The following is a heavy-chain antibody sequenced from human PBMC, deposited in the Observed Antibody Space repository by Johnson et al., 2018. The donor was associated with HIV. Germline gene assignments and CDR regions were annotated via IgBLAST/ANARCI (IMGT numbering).Heavy chain of an antibody. Sequence: QEQLVESGGGVVQPGGSLRLSCAASGFTFSNYGMHWVRQAPGKGLEWVAFIRYDGSNKYYADSVKGRFTISRDNSKNTLYLQMNSLRAEDTAVYYCAKSGLFVLVVYAPDVFDIWGQGTMVTVSS. CDR1: GFTFSNYG. D-gene: IGHD2-8*02. CDR2: IRYDGSNK. CDR3: AKSGLFVLVVYAPDVFDI. V-gene: IGHV3-30*02. J-gene: IGHJ3*02.